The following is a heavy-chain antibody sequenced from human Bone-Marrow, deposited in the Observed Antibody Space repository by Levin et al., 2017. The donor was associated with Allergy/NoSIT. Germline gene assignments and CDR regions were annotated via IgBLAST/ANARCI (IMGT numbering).Heavy chain of an antibody. CDR3: ARDRASVYCSGGVCSAPHGMDV. J-gene: IGHJ6*02. CDR1: EFTFSSYE. CDR2: ISSSGSTR. V-gene: IGHV3-48*03. D-gene: IGHD2-15*01. Sequence: GGSLRLSCAASEFTFSSYEMNWVRQTPGKGLEGVSYISSSGSTRYYADSVNGRFTISRDNAQNSLYLQMNSLRAEDTAVYYCARDRASVYCSGGVCSAPHGMDVWGQGTTVTVSS.